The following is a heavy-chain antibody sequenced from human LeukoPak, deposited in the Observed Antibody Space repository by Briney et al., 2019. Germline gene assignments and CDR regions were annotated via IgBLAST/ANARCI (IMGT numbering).Heavy chain of an antibody. D-gene: IGHD2-15*01. V-gene: IGHV1-69*13. J-gene: IGHJ6*02. CDR3: ASIDPGYCSGGSYYSGPRDYYYGMDV. CDR2: IIPIFGTA. Sequence: GASVKVSFKASGGTFSSYAISWVRQAPGQGLEWMGGIIPIFGTANYAQKFQGRVTITADESTSTAYMELSSLRSEDTAVYYCASIDPGYCSGGSYYSGPRDYYYGMDVWGQGTTVTVSS. CDR1: GGTFSSYA.